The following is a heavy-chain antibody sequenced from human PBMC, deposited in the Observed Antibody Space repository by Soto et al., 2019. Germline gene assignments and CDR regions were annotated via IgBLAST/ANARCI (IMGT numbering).Heavy chain of an antibody. J-gene: IGHJ6*02. V-gene: IGHV3-23*01. CDR1: GFTFSSYA. CDR2: ISGSGGST. D-gene: IGHD3-3*01. CDR3: AKSDFWSGYSGSMDV. Sequence: GGSLRLSCAASGFTFSSYAMSWVRQAPGKGLEWVSAISGSGGSTYYADSVKGRFTNSRDNSKNTLYLQMNSLRAEDTAVYYCAKSDFWSGYSGSMDVWGQGTTVTVSS.